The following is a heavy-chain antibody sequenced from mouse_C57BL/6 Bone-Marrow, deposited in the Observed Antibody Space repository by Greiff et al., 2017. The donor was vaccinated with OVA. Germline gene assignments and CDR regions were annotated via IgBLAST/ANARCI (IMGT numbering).Heavy chain of an antibody. J-gene: IGHJ4*01. Sequence: EVTLVESGGDLVKPGGSLKLSCAASGFTFSSYGMSWVRQTPDKRLEWVATISSGGSYTYYPASVKGRFTISRDNAKNTLYLQRSSLKSEDTAVYYCARQSYGSSPYAMDYWGQGTSVTVSS. V-gene: IGHV5-6*01. CDR2: ISSGGSYT. D-gene: IGHD1-1*01. CDR1: GFTFSSYG. CDR3: ARQSYGSSPYAMDY.